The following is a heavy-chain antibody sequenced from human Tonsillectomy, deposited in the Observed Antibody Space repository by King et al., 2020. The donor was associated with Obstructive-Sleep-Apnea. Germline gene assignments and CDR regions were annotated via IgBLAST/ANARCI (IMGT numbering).Heavy chain of an antibody. J-gene: IGHJ3*02. CDR1: GGSISSYY. Sequence: QLQESGPGLVKPSETLSLTCTVSGGSISSYYWSWIRQPPGKGLEWIGYIYYSVITNYNPSLKRRVTKQVDTSKNLLSLKLCSVTAADPAAYYCARVAPSHPHNEYYYDSSGYWPRGHAFDIWGQGTMVTVSS. V-gene: IGHV4-59*01. D-gene: IGHD3-22*01. CDR3: ARVAPSHPHNEYYYDSSGYWPRGHAFDI. CDR2: IYYSVIT.